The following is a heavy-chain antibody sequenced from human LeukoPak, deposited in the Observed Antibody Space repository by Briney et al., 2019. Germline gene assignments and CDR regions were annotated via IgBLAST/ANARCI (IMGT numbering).Heavy chain of an antibody. D-gene: IGHD3-22*01. Sequence: AGSLRLSCAASGFTFSSYWMHWVRQAPGKGLVWVSRINSDGSSTSYADSVKGRFTISRDNAKNTLYLQMNSLRAEDTAVYYCARPPRDYYYDSSGSSFDYWGQGTLVTVSS. CDR2: INSDGSST. V-gene: IGHV3-74*01. CDR1: GFTFSSYW. CDR3: ARPPRDYYYDSSGSSFDY. J-gene: IGHJ4*02.